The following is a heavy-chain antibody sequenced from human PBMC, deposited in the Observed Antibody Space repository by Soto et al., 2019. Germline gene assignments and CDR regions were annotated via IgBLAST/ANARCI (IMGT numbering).Heavy chain of an antibody. CDR2: IIPILGIA. CDR1: GGTFSSYT. D-gene: IGHD3-22*01. Sequence: ASVKVSCKASGGTFSSYTISWVRQAPGQGLEWMGRIIPILGIANYAQKFQGRVTITADKSTSTAYMELSSLRSEDTAVYYCARDYPVYYDSSQFYHYYGMAVWGQGTTVTVSS. J-gene: IGHJ6*02. V-gene: IGHV1-69*04. CDR3: ARDYPVYYDSSQFYHYYGMAV.